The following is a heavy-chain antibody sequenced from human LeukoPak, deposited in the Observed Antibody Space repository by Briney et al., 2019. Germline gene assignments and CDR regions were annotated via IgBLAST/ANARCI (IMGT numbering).Heavy chain of an antibody. J-gene: IGHJ3*01. CDR3: ASVLPFGYIGAFDV. Sequence: PGRSLRLSCAASGVTFDGYALQWVRQAPGKGLEWVAGISWNGGSIGYADSVRGRFTISRDNAKSSLYLQMNSLRAEDTALYYCASVLPFGYIGAFDVWGQGTVVTVSS. CDR2: ISWNGGSI. D-gene: IGHD2-2*02. CDR1: GVTFDGYA. V-gene: IGHV3-9*01.